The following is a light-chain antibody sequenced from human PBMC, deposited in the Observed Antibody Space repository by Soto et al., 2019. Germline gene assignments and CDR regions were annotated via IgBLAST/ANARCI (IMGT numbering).Light chain of an antibody. CDR1: SSDVGGYNY. CDR2: DVS. V-gene: IGLV2-14*01. CDR3: RSYTFSSTLGV. J-gene: IGLJ2*01. Sequence: QSVLTQPASVSGSPGQSITISCTGTSSDVGGYNYVSWYQQHPGKAPTLMIYDVSNRPSGVSNRFSGSKSVNTASLTISGLQAEDEADYYCRSYTFSSTLGVFGGGTQLAVL.